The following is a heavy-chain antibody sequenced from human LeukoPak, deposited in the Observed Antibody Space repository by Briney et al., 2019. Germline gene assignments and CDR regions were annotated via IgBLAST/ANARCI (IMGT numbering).Heavy chain of an antibody. D-gene: IGHD1-26*01. CDR3: AKYSASSHSLDY. CDR1: GFTFSSYW. V-gene: IGHV3-74*01. Sequence: GGSLRLSCAASGFTFSSYWMHWVRQAPGKGLVWVSCIKSDGSITTYADSVKGRFTISRDNAKNTLYLQMNSLRAEDTAVYYCAKYSASSHSLDYWGQETLVTVSS. CDR2: IKSDGSIT. J-gene: IGHJ4*02.